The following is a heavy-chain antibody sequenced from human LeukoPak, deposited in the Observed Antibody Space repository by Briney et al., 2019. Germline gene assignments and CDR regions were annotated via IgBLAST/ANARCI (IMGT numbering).Heavy chain of an antibody. D-gene: IGHD5-18*01. CDR2: IIPILGIA. Sequence: SVKVSCKASGGTFSSYAISWVRQAPGQGLEWMGRIIPILGIANYAQKFQGRVTITADKSTSTAYMELSSLRSEDTAVYYCARDSVDTAILTVGVYWGEGTLVTVSS. CDR3: ARDSVDTAILTVGVY. J-gene: IGHJ4*02. V-gene: IGHV1-69*04. CDR1: GGTFSSYA.